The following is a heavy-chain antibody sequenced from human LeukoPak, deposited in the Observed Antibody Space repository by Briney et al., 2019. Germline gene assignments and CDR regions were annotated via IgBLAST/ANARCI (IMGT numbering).Heavy chain of an antibody. J-gene: IGHJ3*02. Sequence: SETLSLTCAVYDESFSDYYWSWIRQPPGKGLEWIGEINHSGSTNYNPSLKSRVTISVDTSKNQFSLKLSSVTAADTAVYYCAKNKPGIENDAFDIWGQGTMVTVSS. D-gene: IGHD6-13*01. CDR1: DESFSDYY. V-gene: IGHV4-34*01. CDR2: INHSGST. CDR3: AKNKPGIENDAFDI.